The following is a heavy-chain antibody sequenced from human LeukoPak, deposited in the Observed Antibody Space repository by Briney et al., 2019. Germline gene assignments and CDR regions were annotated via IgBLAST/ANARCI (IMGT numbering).Heavy chain of an antibody. V-gene: IGHV3-64*01. J-gene: IGHJ4*02. D-gene: IGHD1-26*01. CDR2: ISSNGGST. CDR1: GFTFSSYA. CDR3: ARESGSYYSDY. Sequence: GGSLRLSCAASGFTFSSYAMHWVRQAPGKGLEYVSAISSNGGSTYYANSVKGRFTISRDNSKNTLYLQMGSLRAEDIAVYYCARESGSYYSDYWGQGTLVTVSS.